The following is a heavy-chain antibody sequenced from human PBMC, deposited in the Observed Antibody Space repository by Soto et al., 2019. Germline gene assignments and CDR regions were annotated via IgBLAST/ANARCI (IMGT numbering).Heavy chain of an antibody. CDR2: IYYSGST. J-gene: IGHJ6*02. CDR1: GGSISSYY. V-gene: IGHV4-59*01. CDR3: ARDSESSGWALDYYGMDV. D-gene: IGHD6-19*01. Sequence: AETLSLTCTASGGSISSYYWSWIRQPPGKGLEWIGYIYYSGSTNYNPSPKRRGTISVDTSENQFSLKLSSGTAADTAVYYAARDSESSGWALDYYGMDVWGQGPTVTVSS.